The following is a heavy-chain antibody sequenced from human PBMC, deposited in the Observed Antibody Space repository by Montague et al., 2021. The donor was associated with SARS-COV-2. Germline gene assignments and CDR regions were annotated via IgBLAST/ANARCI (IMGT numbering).Heavy chain of an antibody. CDR2: ISSSSSNK. D-gene: IGHD1-26*01. J-gene: IGHJ4*02. CDR1: GFSFSTYS. CDR3: GRDIPSSYGIVDY. V-gene: IGHV3-21*01. Sequence: SLRLSCAASGFSFSTYSMNWVRQAPGKGLEWVSSISSSSSNKYYADSVKGRFTISRDNAKNSLYLQMNSLRAEDTAVYYCGRDIPSSYGIVDYWGQGTLVAVSS.